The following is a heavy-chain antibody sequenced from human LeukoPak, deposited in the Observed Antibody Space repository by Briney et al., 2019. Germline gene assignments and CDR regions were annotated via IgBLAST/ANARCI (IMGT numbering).Heavy chain of an antibody. V-gene: IGHV4-31*03. J-gene: IGHJ4*02. Sequence: SETLSLACTVSGASFNSDDQYWNWIRQSPGKGLEWIGSIHPSGMLYNNPSLESRVTMSRDTSKNQFSLNLNSVTAADTAVYFCSRGLDSRKLGCWGQGILVTVSS. CDR1: GASFNSDDQY. CDR3: SRGLDSRKLGC. CDR2: IHPSGML. D-gene: IGHD3-22*01.